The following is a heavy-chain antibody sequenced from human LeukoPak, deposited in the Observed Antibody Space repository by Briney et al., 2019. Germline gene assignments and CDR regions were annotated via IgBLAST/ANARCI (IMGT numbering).Heavy chain of an antibody. V-gene: IGHV1-8*01. Sequence: ASVKVSCKASGYTFTSYDINWVRQATGQGLEWMGWMNPNSGNTGYAQKFQGRVTMTRNTSISTAYMEPSSLRSEDTVVYYCARGRGDFWSGYYWGYWFDPWGQGTLVTVSS. D-gene: IGHD3-3*01. J-gene: IGHJ5*02. CDR1: GYTFTSYD. CDR3: ARGRGDFWSGYYWGYWFDP. CDR2: MNPNSGNT.